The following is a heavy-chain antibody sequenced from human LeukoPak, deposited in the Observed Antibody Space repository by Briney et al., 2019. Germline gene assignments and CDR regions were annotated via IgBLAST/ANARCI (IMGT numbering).Heavy chain of an antibody. CDR1: GFTFSSYG. D-gene: IGHD3-22*01. CDR3: ARVAPHDRTGYDAFDI. Sequence: GGSLRLSCAASGFTFSSYGMHWVRQAPGKGLEWVAFIRYDGSNKYYADSVKGRFTISRDNSKNTLYLQMNSLRAEDTAVYYCARVAPHDRTGYDAFDIWGQGTMVTVSS. CDR2: IRYDGSNK. V-gene: IGHV3-30*02. J-gene: IGHJ3*02.